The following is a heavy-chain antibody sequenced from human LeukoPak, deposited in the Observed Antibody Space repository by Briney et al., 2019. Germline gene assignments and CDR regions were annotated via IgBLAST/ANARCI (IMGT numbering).Heavy chain of an antibody. CDR2: ISGSGGST. Sequence: GGSLRLSCAASGFTFSSYAMIWVRQAPGKGLEWVSAISGSGGSTYYADSVKGRFTISRDNSKNTLYLQMNSLRAEDTGVYYCAKDSSVVVVAASPFDYWGQGTLVTVSS. D-gene: IGHD2-15*01. J-gene: IGHJ4*02. V-gene: IGHV3-23*01. CDR1: GFTFSSYA. CDR3: AKDSSVVVVAASPFDY.